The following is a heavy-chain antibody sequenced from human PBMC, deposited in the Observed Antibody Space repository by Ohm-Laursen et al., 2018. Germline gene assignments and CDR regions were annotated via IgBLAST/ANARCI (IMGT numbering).Heavy chain of an antibody. CDR1: GFTFSSYG. CDR3: ARTVLSSSWDFDY. V-gene: IGHV3-33*08. J-gene: IGHJ4*02. Sequence: SSLRLSCTASGFTFSSYGMHWVRQAPGKGLEWVAVIWYDGSNKYYADSVKGRFTISRDNSKNTLYLQMNSLRAEDTAVYYCARTVLSSSWDFDYWGQGTLVTVSS. D-gene: IGHD6-13*01. CDR2: IWYDGSNK.